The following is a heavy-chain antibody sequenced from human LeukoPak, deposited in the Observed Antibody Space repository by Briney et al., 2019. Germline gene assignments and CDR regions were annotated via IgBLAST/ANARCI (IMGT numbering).Heavy chain of an antibody. CDR3: VKEGFDP. J-gene: IGHJ5*02. V-gene: IGHV3-30*02. CDR2: IRYGESEQ. Sequence: GGSLRLSCAASGFTFSSYGMHWVRQAPGKGLQWLAFIRYGESEQYYLDSVNGRFTISRDNSKNTVYLQLNSLRSEDTAMYYCVKEGFDPWGQGTLVTVSS. CDR1: GFTFSSYG.